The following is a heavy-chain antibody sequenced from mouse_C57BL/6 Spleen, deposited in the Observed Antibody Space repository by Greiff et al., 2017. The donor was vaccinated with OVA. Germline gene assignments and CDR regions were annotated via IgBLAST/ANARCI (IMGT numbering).Heavy chain of an antibody. CDR3: ARGYYGNYEVYYYAMDY. Sequence: QVQLQQSGAELMQPGASVKLSCKATGYTFTGYWIEWVKQRPGHGLEWIGELLPGSGSTNYNEKFKGKATFTADTSSNPAYMQLSSLTTEDSASYYCARGYYGNYEVYYYAMDYWGQGTSVTVSS. J-gene: IGHJ4*01. D-gene: IGHD2-1*01. CDR1: GYTFTGYW. CDR2: LLPGSGST. V-gene: IGHV1-9*01.